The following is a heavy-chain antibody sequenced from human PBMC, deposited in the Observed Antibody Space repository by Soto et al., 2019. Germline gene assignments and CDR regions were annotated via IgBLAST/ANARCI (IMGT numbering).Heavy chain of an antibody. V-gene: IGHV3-23*01. CDR1: GFTFSTYA. Sequence: EVQVLESGGGLVQPGGSLRLSCVASGFTFSTYAMNWVRQAPGKGLEWVSGISGSGSDRYYADSVRGRFTISRDNSNNTLQLQMASLRAEDTAIYYCTKTPRSYYYYMDVWGKGTTVTVSS. CDR2: ISGSGSDR. CDR3: TKTPRSYYYYMDV. J-gene: IGHJ6*03. D-gene: IGHD3-10*01.